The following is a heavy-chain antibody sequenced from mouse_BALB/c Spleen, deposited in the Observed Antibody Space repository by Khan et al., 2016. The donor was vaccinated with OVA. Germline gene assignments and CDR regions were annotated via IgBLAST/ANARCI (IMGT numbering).Heavy chain of an antibody. CDR2: IDPYDSET. J-gene: IGHJ3*01. CDR3: ASNPFAY. Sequence: QVQLQQPGTELVRPGTSVKLSCKASGYTFTSYWMNWIKQRPEQGLEWIGRIDPYDSETHYNQKFKDQATLTVDNSSNTAYMQLTSLTSEDSAVYYCASNPFAYWGQGTLVTVSA. V-gene: IGHV1-52*01. D-gene: IGHD6-1*01. CDR1: GYTFTSYW.